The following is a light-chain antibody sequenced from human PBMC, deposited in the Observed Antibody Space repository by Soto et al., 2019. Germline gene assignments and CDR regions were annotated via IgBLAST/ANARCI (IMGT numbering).Light chain of an antibody. CDR1: QSVSSSY. CDR2: DAS. J-gene: IGKJ1*01. V-gene: IGKV3D-20*02. CDR3: QQRQSWPRT. Sequence: EIVLTQSPGTLSLSPGERATLSCRASQSVSSSYLAWYQQKPGQAPRLLIYDASNRATGIPARFSGSGSGTDFTLTISSLEPEDFAVYYCQQRQSWPRTFGQGTKVDIK.